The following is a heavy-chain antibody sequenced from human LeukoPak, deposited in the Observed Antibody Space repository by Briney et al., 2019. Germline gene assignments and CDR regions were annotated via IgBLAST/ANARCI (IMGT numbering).Heavy chain of an antibody. CDR3: ARLKVDANNYFDY. J-gene: IGHJ4*02. CDR2: IYYSGSF. D-gene: IGHD1-26*01. V-gene: IGHV4-59*08. CDR1: GDSMGTHY. Sequence: SETLSLTCTVFGDSMGTHYWSWIRHPPGKGLECIGYIYYSGSFYFSPSLKSRVTISVDTYKNQFSLKLSSVTAADTALYYCARLKVDANNYFDYWGQGTLVTVSS.